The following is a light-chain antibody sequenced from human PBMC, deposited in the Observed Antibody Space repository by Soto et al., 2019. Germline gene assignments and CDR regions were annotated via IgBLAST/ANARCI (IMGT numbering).Light chain of an antibody. V-gene: IGLV2-8*01. CDR2: EVN. J-gene: IGLJ2*01. CDR1: SSDVGGYNY. Sequence: QSALTQPPSASGSPGQSVSISCTGTSSDVGGYNYVSWYQHHPGKAPKLMIYEVNQRPSGVPDRFSGSKSDNTASLTVSRLQAEDEADYYCSSYAGSSNLVFGGGTKLTVL. CDR3: SSYAGSSNLV.